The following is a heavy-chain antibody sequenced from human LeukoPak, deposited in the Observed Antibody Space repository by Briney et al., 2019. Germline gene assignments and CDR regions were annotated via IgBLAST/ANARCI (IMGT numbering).Heavy chain of an antibody. Sequence: GGSLRLSCAVSGITLSNYGMSWVRQAPGKGLEWVAGISDSGGSTKYAGSVKGRFTISRDNPKNALYLQMNSLRAEDTVVYFCAKRGVVIRVILVGFHKEAYYFESWGQGALVTVSS. J-gene: IGHJ4*02. CDR3: AKRGVVIRVILVGFHKEAYYFES. V-gene: IGHV3-23*01. D-gene: IGHD3/OR15-3a*01. CDR2: ISDSGGST. CDR1: GITLSNYG.